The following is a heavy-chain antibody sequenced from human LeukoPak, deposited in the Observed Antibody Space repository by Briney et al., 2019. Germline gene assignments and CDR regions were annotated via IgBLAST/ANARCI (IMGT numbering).Heavy chain of an antibody. CDR2: ISYDGSNK. J-gene: IGHJ4*02. Sequence: GRSLRLSCAASGFTFSSYAMHWVRQAPGKGLEWVAVISYDGSNKYYADSVKGRFTISRDNSKNTLYLQMNSLRAEDTAVYYCARGSREWELLSYFDYWGQGTLVTVSS. CDR1: GFTFSSYA. V-gene: IGHV3-30-3*01. D-gene: IGHD1-26*01. CDR3: ARGSREWELLSYFDY.